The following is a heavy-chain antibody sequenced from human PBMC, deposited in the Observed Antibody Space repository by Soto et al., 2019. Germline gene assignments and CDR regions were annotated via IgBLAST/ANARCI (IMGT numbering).Heavy chain of an antibody. CDR1: GYTFTSYA. D-gene: IGHD3-3*01. CDR3: AAQNYDFWSGYYRPIDY. CDR2: INAGNGNT. J-gene: IGHJ4*02. Sequence: ASVKVSCKASGYTFTSYAMHWVRQAPGQRLEWMGWINAGNGNTKYSQKFQGRVTITRDTSASTAYMELSSLRSEDTAVYYCAAQNYDFWSGYYRPIDYWGQGTLVTVYS. V-gene: IGHV1-3*01.